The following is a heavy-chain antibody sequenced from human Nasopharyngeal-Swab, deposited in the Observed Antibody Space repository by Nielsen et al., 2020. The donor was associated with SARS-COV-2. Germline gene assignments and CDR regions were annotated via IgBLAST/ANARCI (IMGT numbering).Heavy chain of an antibody. CDR2: IYYSGST. D-gene: IGHD6-13*01. CDR1: GGSISSYY. CDR3: ARLVAAPYYYMDV. V-gene: IGHV4-59*08. J-gene: IGHJ6*03. Sequence: SETLSLTCTVSGGSISSYYWSWIRQPPGKGLEWIGYIYYSGSTNYNPSLKSRVTISVDTSKNQFSLKLSSVTAADTAVYYCARLVAAPYYYMDVWGKGTTVTVSS.